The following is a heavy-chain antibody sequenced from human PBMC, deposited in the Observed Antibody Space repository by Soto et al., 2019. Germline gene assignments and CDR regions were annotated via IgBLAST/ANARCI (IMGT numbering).Heavy chain of an antibody. D-gene: IGHD3-10*01. V-gene: IGHV1-69*06. CDR3: ARLTGSGSYYTSPYYYYYGIDV. CDR1: GGTFSSYA. Sequence: QVQLVQSGAEVKKPGSSVKVSCKASGGTFSSYAISWVRQAPGQGLEWMGGIIPIFGTANYAQKFQGRVTITADKSTSTAYMELSSLRSEDTTVYYCARLTGSGSYYTSPYYYYYGIDVWGQGTTVTVSS. CDR2: IIPIFGTA. J-gene: IGHJ6*02.